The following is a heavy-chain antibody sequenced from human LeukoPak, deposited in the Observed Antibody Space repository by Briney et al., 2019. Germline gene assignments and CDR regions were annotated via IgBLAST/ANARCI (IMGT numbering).Heavy chain of an antibody. CDR3: ARDGRDSGSYYTDY. Sequence: PGGSLRLSCAASGFTFSSNYKSWVRQAPGKGLEWVSVIYSGGSTYYADSVKGRFTISRDNSKNTLYLQMNSLRAEDTAVYYCARDGRDSGSYYTDYWGQGTLVTVSS. CDR1: GFTFSSNY. D-gene: IGHD1-26*01. V-gene: IGHV3-66*02. CDR2: IYSGGST. J-gene: IGHJ4*02.